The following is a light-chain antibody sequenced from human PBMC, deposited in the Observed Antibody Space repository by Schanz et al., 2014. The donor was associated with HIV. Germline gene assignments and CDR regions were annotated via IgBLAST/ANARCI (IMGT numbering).Light chain of an antibody. CDR2: EVS. Sequence: QSVLTQPPSASGSPGQSVTISCTGTSTDVDNYKYVSWYQQEPGKAPKLIIFEVSKRPSGVPDRFSGSKSGDTASLTVSGLQAEDEADYYCSSYVGNKNLLFGGGTKLTVL. CDR1: STDVDNYKY. V-gene: IGLV2-8*01. CDR3: SSYVGNKNLL. J-gene: IGLJ2*01.